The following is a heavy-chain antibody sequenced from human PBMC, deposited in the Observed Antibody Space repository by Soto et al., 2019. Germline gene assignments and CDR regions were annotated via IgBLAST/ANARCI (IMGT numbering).Heavy chain of an antibody. J-gene: IGHJ6*02. V-gene: IGHV5-51*01. CDR2: IYPSDSDT. CDR1: GYIFANYW. CDR3: ARGSGSPHESYSYYGLDV. D-gene: IGHD1-26*01. Sequence: GAEVKKPGESLMISCQGSGYIFANYWIGWVRQMPGKGLEWMGIIYPSDSDTKYSPSFEGQVTISADKSSSTAYLQWGSLKASDTAMYYCARGSGSPHESYSYYGLDVWGQGTTVTVSS.